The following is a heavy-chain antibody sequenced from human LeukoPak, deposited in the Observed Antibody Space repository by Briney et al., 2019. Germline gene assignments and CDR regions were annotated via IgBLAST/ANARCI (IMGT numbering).Heavy chain of an antibody. CDR3: ATRIHYYDSSGYYYYFDY. CDR1: GYSFTSYW. V-gene: IGHV5-51*01. J-gene: IGHJ4*02. D-gene: IGHD3-22*01. CDR2: IYPGDSDT. Sequence: GESLKISCKGSGYSFTSYWIGWVREMPGKGLEWMEIIYPGDSDTRYSPSFQGQVTISADKSISTAYLQWSSLKASDTAMYYCATRIHYYDSSGYYYYFDYWGQRTLVTVSS.